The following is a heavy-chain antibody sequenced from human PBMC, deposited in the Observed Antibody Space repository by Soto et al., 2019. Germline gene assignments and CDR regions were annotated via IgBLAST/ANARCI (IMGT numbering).Heavy chain of an antibody. CDR2: IYYSGST. V-gene: IGHV4-30-4*01. J-gene: IGHJ6*02. Sequence: SETLSLTCTVSGGSISSGDYYWSWIRQPPGKGLEWIGYIYYSGSTYYNPSLKSRVTISVDTSKNQFSLKLSSVTAADTAVYYCARGRDDGDYGISYYYYYGMDVWGQGTTVTVSS. CDR1: GGSISSGDYY. D-gene: IGHD4-17*01. CDR3: ARGRDDGDYGISYYYYYGMDV.